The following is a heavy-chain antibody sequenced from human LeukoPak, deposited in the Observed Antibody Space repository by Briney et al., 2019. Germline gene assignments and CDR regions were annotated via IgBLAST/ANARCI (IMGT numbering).Heavy chain of an antibody. V-gene: IGHV3-30-3*02. J-gene: IGHJ3*02. D-gene: IGHD3-3*01. CDR2: ISYDGSNK. Sequence: GGSLRLSCAASGFTFSSYAMHWVRQVPGKGLEWVAVISYDGSNKYYADSVKGRFTISRDNSKNTLYLQMNSLRAEDTAVYYCAKLPRFGADAFDIWGQGTMVTVSS. CDR1: GFTFSSYA. CDR3: AKLPRFGADAFDI.